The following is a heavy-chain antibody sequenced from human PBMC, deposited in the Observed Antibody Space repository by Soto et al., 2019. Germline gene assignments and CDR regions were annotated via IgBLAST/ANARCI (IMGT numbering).Heavy chain of an antibody. D-gene: IGHD6-13*01. CDR1: GGSISSGGYS. Sequence: SETLSLTCAVSGGSISSGGYSWSWIRQPPGKGLEWIGYIYHIGCTYYNPSLKSRLTISVDRSKNQFTLQLTSVTVADTAVYYCATSYGNAWYTYWGQGTQVTVSS. V-gene: IGHV4-30-2*02. CDR2: IYHIGCT. CDR3: ATSYGNAWYTY. J-gene: IGHJ4*02.